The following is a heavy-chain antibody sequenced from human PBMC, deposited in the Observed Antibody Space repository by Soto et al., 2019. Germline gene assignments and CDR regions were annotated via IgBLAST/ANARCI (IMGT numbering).Heavy chain of an antibody. CDR2: IYYSGST. CDR3: ARDTGDSSGYSYWYFDL. Sequence: SETLSLTCTVSGGSISSGGYYWSWIRQHPGKGLEWIGYIYYSGSTYYNPSLKSRVTISVDTSKNQFSLKLSSVTAADTAVYYCARDTGDSSGYSYWYFDLWGRGTLVTVSS. V-gene: IGHV4-31*03. D-gene: IGHD3-22*01. CDR1: GGSISSGGYY. J-gene: IGHJ2*01.